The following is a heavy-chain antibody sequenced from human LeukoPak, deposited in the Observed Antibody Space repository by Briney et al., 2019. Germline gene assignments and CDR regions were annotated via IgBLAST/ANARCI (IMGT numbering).Heavy chain of an antibody. V-gene: IGHV4-38-2*02. D-gene: IGHD3-10*01. J-gene: IGHJ3*02. CDR1: GYSISSGYY. Sequence: PSETLSLTCTVSGYSISSGYYWGWIRQPPGKGLEWIGSIYHSGSTYYNPSLKSRVTISVDTSKNQFSLKLSSVTAADTAVYYCARVYYYGSGSYAFDIWGQGTMVTVSS. CDR2: IYHSGST. CDR3: ARVYYYGSGSYAFDI.